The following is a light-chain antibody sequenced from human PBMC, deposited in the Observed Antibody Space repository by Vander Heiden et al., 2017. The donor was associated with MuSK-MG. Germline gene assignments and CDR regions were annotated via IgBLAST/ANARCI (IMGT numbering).Light chain of an antibody. CDR3: CSYAGSSNWV. CDR2: EGS. V-gene: IGLV2-23*01. CDR1: SSDVGSYNL. Sequence: QSALTQPASASGSPGPSITISCTGTSSDVGSYNLVSWYQQHPGKAPKLMIYEGSKRPSGVSNRFSVSKSGNTASLTISGLQAEDEADYYCCSYAGSSNWVFGGGTKLTVL. J-gene: IGLJ3*02.